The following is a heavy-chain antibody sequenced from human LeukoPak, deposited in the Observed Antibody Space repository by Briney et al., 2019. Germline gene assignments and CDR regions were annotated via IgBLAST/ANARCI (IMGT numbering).Heavy chain of an antibody. D-gene: IGHD3-3*02. CDR3: TTELSSVLSKFH. CDR1: GFTVSSNY. V-gene: IGHV3-53*01. J-gene: IGHJ4*02. CDR2: IYSGGST. Sequence: GGSLRLSCAASGFTVSSNYMSWVRQAPGKGLEWVSVIYSGGSTYYADSVKGRFTISRDNSKNTLYLQMNSLRPEDTAVYYCTTELSSVLSKFHWGQGTLVTVSS.